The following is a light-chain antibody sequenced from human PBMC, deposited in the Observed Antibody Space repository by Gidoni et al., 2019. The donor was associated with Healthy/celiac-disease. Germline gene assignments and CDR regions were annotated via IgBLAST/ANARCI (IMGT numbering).Light chain of an antibody. CDR3: QAWDSSTLVV. Sequence: SYELTQPPSVSVSPGQTASITCSGDKLGDKYACWYQQKPGQSPVLVIYQDSKRPSGIPERFSGSNSGNTATLTICGTQAMDEADYYCQAWDSSTLVVFGGGTKLTVL. CDR1: KLGDKY. J-gene: IGLJ2*01. CDR2: QDS. V-gene: IGLV3-1*01.